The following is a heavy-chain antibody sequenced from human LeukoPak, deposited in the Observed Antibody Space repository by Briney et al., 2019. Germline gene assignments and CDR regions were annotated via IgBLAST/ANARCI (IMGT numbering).Heavy chain of an antibody. J-gene: IGHJ4*02. CDR1: GFTVSSNY. CDR2: IYSGGST. D-gene: IGHD3-10*01. V-gene: IGHV3-66*01. CDR3: ANRYGSGSYFFDY. Sequence: GGSLRLSCAASGFTVSSNYMSWVRQAPGKGLEWVSVIYSGGSTYYADSVKGRFTISRDNSKNTLYLQMNSLRAEDTAVYYCANRYGSGSYFFDYWGQGTLVTVSA.